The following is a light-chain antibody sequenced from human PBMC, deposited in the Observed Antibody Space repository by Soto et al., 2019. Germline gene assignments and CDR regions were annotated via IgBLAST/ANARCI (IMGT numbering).Light chain of an antibody. Sequence: QAVVTQPPSVSGAPGQKVIISCTGSSSNIGAGYDVHWYQQLPGTAPKLLIYGNSNRPSGVPDRLSGSKSGTSASLAITGLQVEDEAHYYCQSYDSSLSAAVFGGGTKLTVL. CDR1: SSNIGAGYD. V-gene: IGLV1-40*01. CDR2: GNS. J-gene: IGLJ2*01. CDR3: QSYDSSLSAAV.